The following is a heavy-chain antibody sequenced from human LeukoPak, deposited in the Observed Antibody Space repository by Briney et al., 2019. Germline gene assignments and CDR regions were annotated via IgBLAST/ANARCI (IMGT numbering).Heavy chain of an antibody. J-gene: IGHJ6*03. CDR3: AREGRKSRGVDIVRKKETGYYYYMDV. Sequence: PGGSLRLSCAASGFTFDDYAMHWVRQAPGKGLEWVSGISWNSGRMGYVDSVKGRFSISRDNAKNSLYLQMNSLRAEDTAVYYCAREGRKSRGVDIVRKKETGYYYYMDVWGKGTTVTVSS. CDR1: GFTFDDYA. V-gene: IGHV3-9*01. D-gene: IGHD2-15*01. CDR2: ISWNSGRM.